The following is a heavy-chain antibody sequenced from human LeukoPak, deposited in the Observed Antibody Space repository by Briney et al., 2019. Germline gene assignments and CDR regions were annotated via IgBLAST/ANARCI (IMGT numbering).Heavy chain of an antibody. CDR3: ARDDYCITTSCPGAFDI. Sequence: KPSGTLSLTCAVSGGSISSSNWWSWVRQPPGKGLEWIGEIYHSGSTNYNPSLKSRVTMSVDTSKNQFSLKLSSVTAADTAVYYCARDDYCITTSCPGAFDIWGQGTMVAVSS. CDR2: IYHSGST. V-gene: IGHV4-4*02. CDR1: GGSISSSNW. J-gene: IGHJ3*02. D-gene: IGHD2-2*01.